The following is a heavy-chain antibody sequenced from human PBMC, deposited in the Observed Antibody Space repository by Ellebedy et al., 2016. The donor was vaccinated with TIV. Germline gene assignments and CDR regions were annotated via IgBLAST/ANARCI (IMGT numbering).Heavy chain of an antibody. D-gene: IGHD3-9*01. CDR1: GFSVTNNY. Sequence: GGSLRLSCAASGFSVTNNYMSWVRQAPGQGLEWVSLIYAGGTTNYADSVKGRFTLSRDTSNNTVHLEMNSLRAEDTAIYYCARVDILRRYYFDSWGQGTLVTVS. CDR3: ARVDILRRYYFDS. V-gene: IGHV3-53*01. J-gene: IGHJ4*02. CDR2: IYAGGTT.